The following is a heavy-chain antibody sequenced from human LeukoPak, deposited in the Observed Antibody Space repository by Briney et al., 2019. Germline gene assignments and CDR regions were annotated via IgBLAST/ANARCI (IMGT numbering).Heavy chain of an antibody. J-gene: IGHJ6*02. Sequence: SQTLSLTCTVSGGSISSGGYYWSWIRQHPGKGLEWIGYIYYSGSTYNNPSLKSRVTISVDTSKNQFSLKLSSVTAADTAVYYCARVGVEMATIHYYYGMDVWGQGTTVTVSS. D-gene: IGHD5-24*01. V-gene: IGHV4-31*03. CDR3: ARVGVEMATIHYYYGMDV. CDR2: IYYSGST. CDR1: GGSISSGGYY.